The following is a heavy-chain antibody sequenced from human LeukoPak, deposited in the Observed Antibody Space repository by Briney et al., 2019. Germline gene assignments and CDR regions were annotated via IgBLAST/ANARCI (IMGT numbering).Heavy chain of an antibody. D-gene: IGHD6-13*01. V-gene: IGHV3-23*01. CDR2: ISGSGGNP. CDR3: AKRQVSAAPGALDY. Sequence: GGSLRLSCAASGFTFSNYAMIWVRQAPGKGLEWVSAISGSGGNPYYADSVEGRFTVSRDNSKSTLHLRLNSLRAEDTAVYYCAKRQVSAAPGALDYWGQGTLLTVSS. J-gene: IGHJ4*02. CDR1: GFTFSNYA.